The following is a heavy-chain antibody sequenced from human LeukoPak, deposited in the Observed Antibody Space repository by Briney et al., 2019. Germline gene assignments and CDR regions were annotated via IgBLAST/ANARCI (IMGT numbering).Heavy chain of an antibody. Sequence: GGSLRLSCAASGFTFSLYNMNWIRQAPGKGLEWVSLISSSSGYIYYADSMKGRFTISRDNAKNSLYLQMNSLRAEDTAVYYCARGSEWEPLYYFDYWGQGTLVTVSS. V-gene: IGHV3-21*01. J-gene: IGHJ4*02. CDR3: ARGSEWEPLYYFDY. CDR2: ISSSSGYI. D-gene: IGHD1-26*01. CDR1: GFTFSLYN.